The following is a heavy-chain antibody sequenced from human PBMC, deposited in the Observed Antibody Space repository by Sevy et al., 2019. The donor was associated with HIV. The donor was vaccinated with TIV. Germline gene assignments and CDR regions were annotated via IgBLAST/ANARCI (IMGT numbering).Heavy chain of an antibody. Sequence: GGSLRLSCAASGFTFSRYGMTWVRQAPGKGLEWVANIKQDESEKYYVHSVKGRFTISRDNAKNSLYLQMNSLRADDTAVYYCARAEQVTMLVVFGGLYFDSWGQGTLVTVSS. V-gene: IGHV3-7*01. CDR3: ARAEQVTMLVVFGGLYFDS. D-gene: IGHD3-22*01. CDR2: IKQDESEK. CDR1: GFTFSRYG. J-gene: IGHJ4*02.